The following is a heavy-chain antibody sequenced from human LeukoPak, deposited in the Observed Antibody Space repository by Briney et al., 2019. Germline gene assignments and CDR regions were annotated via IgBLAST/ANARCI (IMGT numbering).Heavy chain of an antibody. J-gene: IGHJ5*02. CDR1: EGTFSSYA. Sequence: SVKGSCKASEGTFSSYAISWVRQAPGQGLEWMGRIIPIFGTANYAQKFQGRVTITTDESTSTAYMELSSLRSEDTAVYYCAREMFSRRKPGYCSGGSCSNWFDPWGQGTLVTVSS. D-gene: IGHD2-15*01. CDR2: IIPIFGTA. V-gene: IGHV1-69*05. CDR3: AREMFSRRKPGYCSGGSCSNWFDP.